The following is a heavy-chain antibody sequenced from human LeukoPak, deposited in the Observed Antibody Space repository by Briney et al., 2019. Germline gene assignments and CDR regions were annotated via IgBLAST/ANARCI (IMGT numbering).Heavy chain of an antibody. J-gene: IGHJ4*02. CDR3: AKEAGYSGYDSDY. V-gene: IGHV3-20*04. Sequence: PGGSLRLSCAASGFTFDDYGMSWVRQAPGKGLEWVSGINWNGGSTYYADSVKGRSTISRDNSKNTLYLQMNSLRAEDTAVYYCAKEAGYSGYDSDYWGQGTLVTVSS. D-gene: IGHD5-12*01. CDR2: INWNGGST. CDR1: GFTFDDYG.